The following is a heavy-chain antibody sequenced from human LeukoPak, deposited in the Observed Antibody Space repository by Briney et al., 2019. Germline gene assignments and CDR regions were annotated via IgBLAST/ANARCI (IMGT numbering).Heavy chain of an antibody. CDR1: GFTFDDYA. CDR2: ISWNSGSI. J-gene: IGHJ4*02. V-gene: IGHV3-9*01. Sequence: SLRLSCAASGFTFDDYAMHWVRQAPGKGLEWVSGISWNSGSIGYADSVKGRFTISRDNAKNSLYLQMSSLRAEDTALYYCAKAAPSMYDSSGYYYHAWGQGTLVTVSS. D-gene: IGHD3-22*01. CDR3: AKAAPSMYDSSGYYYHA.